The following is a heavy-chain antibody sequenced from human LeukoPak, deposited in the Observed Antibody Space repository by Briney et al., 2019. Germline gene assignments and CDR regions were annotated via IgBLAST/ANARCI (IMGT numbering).Heavy chain of an antibody. CDR1: GFTFSNYG. CDR3: AREYPSGSSTPFDY. Sequence: GGSLRLSCAASGFTFSNYGMHWVRQAPGKGLEWVAAIWYDGSNKYYGDSVKGRFTISRGNSKNTLYLQMNSLRAEDTVAYYCAREYPSGSSTPFDYWGQGTLVTVSS. J-gene: IGHJ4*02. D-gene: IGHD1-26*01. CDR2: IWYDGSNK. V-gene: IGHV3-33*01.